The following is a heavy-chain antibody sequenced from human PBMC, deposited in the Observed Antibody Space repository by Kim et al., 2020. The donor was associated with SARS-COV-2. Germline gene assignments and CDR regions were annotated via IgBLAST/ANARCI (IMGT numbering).Heavy chain of an antibody. Sequence: YNPSRRGRATISLDTYKNQFSLKLTSVAAADTAVYYCARENTAGSFYFDFWGQGILVTVSS. CDR3: ARENTAGSFYFDF. J-gene: IGHJ4*02. V-gene: IGHV4-59*01. D-gene: IGHD1-1*01.